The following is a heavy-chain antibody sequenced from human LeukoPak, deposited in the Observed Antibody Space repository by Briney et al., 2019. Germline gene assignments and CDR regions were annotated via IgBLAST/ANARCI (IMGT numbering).Heavy chain of an antibody. CDR2: IWSVGRKT. CDR3: VKGGDGFNFGDH. Sequence: GRSQRLSCAASGFSFSNFGMHWVRQTPGKGLEWVALIWSVGRKTHYADSVMGRFTISRDNSENTLYLQMNSLRVEDTAVYYCVKGGDGFNFGDHWGQGIRVTVSS. D-gene: IGHD5-24*01. CDR1: GFSFSNFG. J-gene: IGHJ4*02. V-gene: IGHV3-33*06.